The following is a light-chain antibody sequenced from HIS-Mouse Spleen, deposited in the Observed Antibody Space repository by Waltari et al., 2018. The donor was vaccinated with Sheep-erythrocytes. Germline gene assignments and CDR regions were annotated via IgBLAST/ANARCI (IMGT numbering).Light chain of an antibody. J-gene: IGKJ3*01. CDR1: QDISNY. CDR3: QQYDNLCT. V-gene: IGKV1-33*01. Sequence: DIQMTQSPSSLSASVGDRVTITCQASQDISNYLNWYQQKPGKAPKLLIYDASNLETGAPSRFSGSGSGTDFTFTISSLQPEDIATYYCQQYDNLCTFGPGTKVDIK. CDR2: DAS.